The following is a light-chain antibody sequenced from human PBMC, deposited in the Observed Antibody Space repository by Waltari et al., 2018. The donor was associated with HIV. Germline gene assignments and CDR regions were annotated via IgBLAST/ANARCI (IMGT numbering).Light chain of an antibody. Sequence: SSELTQAPAVSVALGQTVSITCQGESLKNYYATWYHQKPGQAPVLVIYAKINRPSGIPDRFSGSGSGNTASLTITGAQAEDEGDYYCHSRDSSGNHLFGGGTKVTVL. CDR3: HSRDSSGNHL. V-gene: IGLV3-19*01. CDR1: SLKNYY. CDR2: AKI. J-gene: IGLJ2*01.